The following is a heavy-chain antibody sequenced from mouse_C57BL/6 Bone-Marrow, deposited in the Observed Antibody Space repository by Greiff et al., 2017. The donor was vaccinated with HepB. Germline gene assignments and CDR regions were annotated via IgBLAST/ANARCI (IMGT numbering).Heavy chain of an antibody. Sequence: VQLQQSGAELVRPGASVTLSCKASGYTFTDYEMHWVKQTPVHGLEWIGAIDPETGGTAYNQKFKGKAILTADKSSSTAYMELRSLTSEDSAVYYCTRRGRLYGSSYHCDYWGQGTTLTVSS. CDR3: TRRGRLYGSSYHCDY. V-gene: IGHV1-15*01. CDR2: IDPETGGT. CDR1: GYTFTDYE. D-gene: IGHD1-1*01. J-gene: IGHJ2*01.